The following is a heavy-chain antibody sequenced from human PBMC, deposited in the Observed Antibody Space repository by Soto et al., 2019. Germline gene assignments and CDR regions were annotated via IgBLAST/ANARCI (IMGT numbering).Heavy chain of an antibody. CDR1: GFSLSTYA. V-gene: IGHV3-23*01. CDR2: ISGSGSAT. D-gene: IGHD3-3*01. J-gene: IGHJ4*02. CDR3: ARLGHDFWSHYPYFFDF. Sequence: DVQLLESGGGLVQPGGSLRLSCAVSGFSLSTYAINWVRQAPGKGLEWVSGISGSGSATYFANSVRDRFTMSRDISQSTFFLQMNNLGAEDTAIYHCARLGHDFWSHYPYFFDFWGQGALVTVSS.